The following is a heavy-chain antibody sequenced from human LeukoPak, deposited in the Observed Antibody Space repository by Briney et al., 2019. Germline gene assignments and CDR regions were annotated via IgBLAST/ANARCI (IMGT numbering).Heavy chain of an antibody. CDR1: GYTFTSYA. J-gene: IGHJ4*02. CDR2: INAGNGNT. CDR3: ARDLKYSSSWYSGGYFDY. D-gene: IGHD6-13*01. Sequence: GASVKVSCKASGYTFTSYAMHWVRQAPGQRLEWMGWINAGNGNTKYSQKFHGRVTITRDTSASTAYMELSSLRSEDTAVYYCARDLKYSSSWYSGGYFDYWGQGTLVTVSS. V-gene: IGHV1-3*01.